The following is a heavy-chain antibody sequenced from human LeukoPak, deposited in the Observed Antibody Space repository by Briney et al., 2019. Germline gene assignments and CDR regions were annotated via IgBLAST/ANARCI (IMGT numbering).Heavy chain of an antibody. Sequence: SETLSLTCTVSGGSISSSSYYWGWIRQPPGKGLEWIGSIYYSGSTTYNPSLKSRATISIDTSKNQFSLELSSVTAADTAVFYCARGPPLMVRGVPREAPNYYYYYMDVWGKGTTVTISS. CDR3: ARGPPLMVRGVPREAPNYYYYYMDV. CDR1: GGSISSSSYY. CDR2: IYYSGST. V-gene: IGHV4-39*07. J-gene: IGHJ6*03. D-gene: IGHD3-10*01.